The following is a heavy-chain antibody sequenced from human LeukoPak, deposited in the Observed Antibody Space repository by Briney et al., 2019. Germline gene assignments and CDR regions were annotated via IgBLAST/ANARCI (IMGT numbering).Heavy chain of an antibody. CDR3: AKAGILRFGELAYMAL. D-gene: IGHD3-16*01. V-gene: IGHV3-30*02. CDR2: IQDDGRNE. Sequence: GGSLRLSCAASGFTFNVYGMYGVRQAPGKGLEWVAFIQDDGRNEYYADSVRGRFTISRDNSRNTLYLQLPSLRPEDTAVFFCAKAGILRFGELAYMALWGRGTTVPVSS. CDR1: GFTFNVYG. J-gene: IGHJ6*03.